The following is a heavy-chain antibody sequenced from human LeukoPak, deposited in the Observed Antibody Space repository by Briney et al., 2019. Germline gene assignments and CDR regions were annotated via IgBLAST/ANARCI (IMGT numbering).Heavy chain of an antibody. D-gene: IGHD3-10*01. CDR1: GFTLSSYW. CDR3: ARDWVAGVPFDAFDI. V-gene: IGHV3-7*03. Sequence: QSGGSLRLSCAASGFTLSSYWMGWVRQAPGKGLEWVANIKEDGSEKYYVDSVKGRFTISRDNAQNSVYLHMNSLTAEDTALYYCARDWVAGVPFDAFDIWGQGTMVGVSS. CDR2: IKEDGSEK. J-gene: IGHJ3*02.